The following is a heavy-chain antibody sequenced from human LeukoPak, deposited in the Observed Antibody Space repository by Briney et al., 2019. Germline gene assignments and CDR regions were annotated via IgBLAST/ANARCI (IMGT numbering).Heavy chain of an antibody. D-gene: IGHD2-15*01. Sequence: GGSLRLSCSASGFAVNDYYMSWIRQTPGKGLEWISYISSSAVTIYYADSVKGRFTISRDNAKNSLYLQMNSLRAEDTAVYYCASGQGYCSGGSCYDYWGQGTLVTVSS. J-gene: IGHJ4*02. CDR3: ASGQGYCSGGSCYDY. CDR1: GFAVNDYY. V-gene: IGHV3-11*01. CDR2: ISSSAVTI.